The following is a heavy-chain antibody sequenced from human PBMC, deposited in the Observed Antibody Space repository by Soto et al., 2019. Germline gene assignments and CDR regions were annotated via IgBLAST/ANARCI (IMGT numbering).Heavy chain of an antibody. J-gene: IGHJ3*02. CDR1: GFTFSSYA. CDR3: AKAGYCSGGSCYSLHDAGSDAFDI. CDR2: ISGSGGST. Sequence: PGGSLRLSCAASGFTFSSYAMSWVRQAPGKGLEWISAISGSGGSTYYADSVKGRFTISRDNSKNTLYLQMNSLRAEDTAVYYCAKAGYCSGGSCYSLHDAGSDAFDIWGQGTMVTVSS. D-gene: IGHD2-15*01. V-gene: IGHV3-23*01.